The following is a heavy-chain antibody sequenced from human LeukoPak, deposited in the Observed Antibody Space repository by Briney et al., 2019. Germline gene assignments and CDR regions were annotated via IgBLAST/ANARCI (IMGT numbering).Heavy chain of an antibody. CDR1: GGSISNYY. CDR3: ARSRCSSISCASRGAFDI. J-gene: IGHJ3*02. CDR2: IYTSGST. D-gene: IGHD2-2*01. V-gene: IGHV4-4*07. Sequence: SETLSLTCNVSGGSISNYYWSWIRQPAGKGLELIGRIYTSGSTNYNPSLKSRVTMSVDTSKNQFSLKLSSVTAADTAVYYCARSRCSSISCASRGAFDIWGQGTMVTVSS.